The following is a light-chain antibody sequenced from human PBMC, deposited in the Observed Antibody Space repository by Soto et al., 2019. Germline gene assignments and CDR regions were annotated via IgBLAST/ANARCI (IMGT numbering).Light chain of an antibody. CDR1: QSISSY. Sequence: DIQMTQSPSSLSASVGDRVTITCRASQSISSYLNWYQQKPGKAPKLLIYAASSLQSGGPSRFSGSGSGTDFTLTISSLQPEDFATYYCQQSYSKGGLTFGGGTKVEIK. CDR3: QQSYSKGGLT. J-gene: IGKJ4*01. CDR2: AAS. V-gene: IGKV1-39*01.